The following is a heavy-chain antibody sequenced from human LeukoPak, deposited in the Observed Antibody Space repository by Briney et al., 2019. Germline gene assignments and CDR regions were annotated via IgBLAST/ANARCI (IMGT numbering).Heavy chain of an antibody. Sequence: SETLSLTCAVYGGSFSGYYWSWIRQPPGKGLEWIGEINHSGSTNYNPSLKSRVTISVDTSKNQFSLKLSSVTAADTAVYYCARHPSLGYSSRSGGRFDPWGQGTLVTVSS. J-gene: IGHJ5*02. D-gene: IGHD6-13*01. CDR3: ARHPSLGYSSRSGGRFDP. V-gene: IGHV4-34*01. CDR1: GGSFSGYY. CDR2: INHSGST.